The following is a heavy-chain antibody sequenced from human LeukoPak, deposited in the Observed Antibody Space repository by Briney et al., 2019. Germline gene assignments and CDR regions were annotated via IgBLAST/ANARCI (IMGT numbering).Heavy chain of an antibody. V-gene: IGHV1-69*04. CDR3: ARGLGHYYYYYMDV. CDR2: IIPILGIA. D-gene: IGHD7-27*01. J-gene: IGHJ6*03. CDR1: GGTFSCYA. Sequence: SVKVSCKASGGTFSCYAISWVRQAPGQGLEWMGRIIPILGIANYAQKFQGRVTITADKSTSTAYMELSSLRSEDTAVYYCARGLGHYYYYYMDVWGKGTTVTVSS.